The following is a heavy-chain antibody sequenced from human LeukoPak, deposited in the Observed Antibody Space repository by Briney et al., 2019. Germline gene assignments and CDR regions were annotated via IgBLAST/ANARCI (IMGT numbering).Heavy chain of an antibody. Sequence: PGGSLRLSCAASGFTYSSYSMNWVRHAPGKGLEGVSSISSSSSYIYYADSVKGRFTISRDNAKNSLYLQMNSERAQDTAVFFFAVAPGGSGSYFVADYYYYMDVWGKGTTVTVSS. CDR2: ISSSSSYI. J-gene: IGHJ6*03. CDR1: GFTYSSYS. V-gene: IGHV3-21*03. CDR3: AVAPGGSGSYFVADYYYYMDV. D-gene: IGHD3-10*01.